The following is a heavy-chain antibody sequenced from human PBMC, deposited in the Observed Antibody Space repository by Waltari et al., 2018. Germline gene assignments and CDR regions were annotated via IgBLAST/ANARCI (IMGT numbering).Heavy chain of an antibody. J-gene: IGHJ5*02. Sequence: QVQLQQWGAGLLKPSETLSLTCAVYGGSFSGYYWSWIRQPPGKGLEWIGEINHSGSTNYNPSLKSRVTISVDTSKNQFSLKLSSVTAADTAVYYCARGARNSSSWHGGNWFDPRGQGTLVTVSS. V-gene: IGHV4-34*01. CDR3: ARGARNSSSWHGGNWFDP. D-gene: IGHD6-13*01. CDR1: GGSFSGYY. CDR2: INHSGST.